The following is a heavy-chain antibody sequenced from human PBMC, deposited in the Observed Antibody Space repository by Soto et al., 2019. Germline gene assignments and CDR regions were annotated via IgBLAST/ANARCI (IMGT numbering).Heavy chain of an antibody. V-gene: IGHV3-30*03. Sequence: PGGSLRLSCAASGFTFSSYGMHWVRQAPGKGLEWVAVISYDGSNKYYADSVKGRFTISRDNSKNTLYLQMNSLRAEDTAVYYCAIGDYYDSSGYLDFWGRGTLVTVSS. J-gene: IGHJ4*02. CDR3: AIGDYYDSSGYLDF. D-gene: IGHD3-22*01. CDR1: GFTFSSYG. CDR2: ISYDGSNK.